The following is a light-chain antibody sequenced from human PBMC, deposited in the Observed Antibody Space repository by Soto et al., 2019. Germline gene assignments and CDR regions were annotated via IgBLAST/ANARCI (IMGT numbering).Light chain of an antibody. J-gene: IGKJ2*01. V-gene: IGKV1-39*01. Sequence: DIQMTQSPSSLSASVGDRVTITCRASQSISSYLNWYQQKPGKAPKLLIYAASSLQSGVPSRFSGSESGTDFTLTISSLQPEAFATYYCQQIYSTPHAFGQGTKPEIK. CDR2: AAS. CDR1: QSISSY. CDR3: QQIYSTPHA.